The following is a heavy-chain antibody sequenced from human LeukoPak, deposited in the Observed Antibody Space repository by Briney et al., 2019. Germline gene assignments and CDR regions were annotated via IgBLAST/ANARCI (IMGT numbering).Heavy chain of an antibody. CDR2: ISSSSSYI. CDR3: ARAGYYDFWSGYYDYYYMDV. D-gene: IGHD3-3*01. Sequence: GGSLRLSCAASGFTFSSYSMNWVRQAPGKGLEWVSSISSSSSYIYYADSVKGRFTISRDNAKNSLYLQMNSLRAEDTAVYYCARAGYYDFWSGYYDYYYMDVWGKGTTVTVSS. V-gene: IGHV3-21*01. CDR1: GFTFSSYS. J-gene: IGHJ6*03.